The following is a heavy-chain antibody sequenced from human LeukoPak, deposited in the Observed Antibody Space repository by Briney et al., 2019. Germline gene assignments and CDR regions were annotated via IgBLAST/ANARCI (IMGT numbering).Heavy chain of an antibody. V-gene: IGHV3-21*01. J-gene: IGHJ6*02. CDR2: ISSSSSYI. D-gene: IGHD6-13*01. CDR1: GFTFSSYS. CDR3: ARDADSSSWSMYYYYGMDV. Sequence: GGSLRLSRAASGFTFSSYSMNWVRQAPGKGLEWVSSISSSSSYIYYADSMKGRFTISRDNAKNSLYLQMNSLRAEDTAVYYCARDADSSSWSMYYYYGMDVWGQGTTVTVSS.